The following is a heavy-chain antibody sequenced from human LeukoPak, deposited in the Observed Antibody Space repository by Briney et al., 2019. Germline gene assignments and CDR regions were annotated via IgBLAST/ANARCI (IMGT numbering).Heavy chain of an antibody. D-gene: IGHD1-26*01. V-gene: IGHV3-53*01. CDR2: IYSGGST. Sequence: PGGSLRLSCAASGFTVSSNYISWVRQAPGKGLEWVSVIYSGGSTYYADSVKGRFTISRDNSKNTLYLQMNSLRAEDTAVYYCARDRVVGATTYDAFDIWGQGTMVTVSS. CDR1: GFTVSSNY. CDR3: ARDRVVGATTYDAFDI. J-gene: IGHJ3*02.